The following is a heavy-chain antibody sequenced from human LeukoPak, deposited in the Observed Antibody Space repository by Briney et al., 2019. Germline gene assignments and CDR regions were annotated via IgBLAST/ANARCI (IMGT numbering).Heavy chain of an antibody. CDR2: IYTSGST. CDR3: ARRFNWGQPSFDY. D-gene: IGHD7-27*01. CDR1: GGXISSDY. Sequence: PSETLSLTCTVSGGXISSDYCSWIRQPPGKGLEWIGHIYTSGSTNFNPSHKSRVTMSVDTSKNQFSLKLTSVTAADTAVYYCARRFNWGQPSFDYWGLGTLVTVSS. J-gene: IGHJ4*02. V-gene: IGHV4-4*07.